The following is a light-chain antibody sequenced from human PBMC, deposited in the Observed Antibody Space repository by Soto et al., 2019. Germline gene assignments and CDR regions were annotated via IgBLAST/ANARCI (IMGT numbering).Light chain of an antibody. J-gene: IGKJ5*01. CDR2: DAS. CDR3: QQRSNWPPIT. CDR1: QSVSSY. V-gene: IGKV3-11*01. Sequence: EIVLTQSPATLSLSPGERDTLSCRASQSVSSYLAWYQQKPGQAPRLLIYDASNRATGIPARFSGSGSGTDFTLTISSLEPEDFAVYYCQQRSNWPPITFGQGTRLENK.